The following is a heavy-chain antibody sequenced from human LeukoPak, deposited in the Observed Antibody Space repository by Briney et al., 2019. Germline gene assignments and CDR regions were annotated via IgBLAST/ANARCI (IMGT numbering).Heavy chain of an antibody. V-gene: IGHV3-23*01. Sequence: GGSLRLSCAASGFTFSTYAMIWVRQAPGKGLEWVSVIGGSGSYTYYADSVKGRFTISRDNYKDTLYLQMNSLRAEDTAVYYCARDWYDYWGQGTLVTVSS. J-gene: IGHJ4*02. CDR1: GFTFSTYA. D-gene: IGHD6-13*01. CDR3: ARDWYDY. CDR2: IGGSGSYT.